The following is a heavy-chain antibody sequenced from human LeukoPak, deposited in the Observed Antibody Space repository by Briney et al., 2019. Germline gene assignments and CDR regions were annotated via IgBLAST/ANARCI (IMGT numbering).Heavy chain of an antibody. V-gene: IGHV3-30*04. CDR3: ARGGRPSIQFRGFGMDV. D-gene: IGHD6-6*01. Sequence: GRSLRLSCAASGFTFSSYAMHWVRQAPGKGLEWVAIVSYDGGNKCYADSVKGRFTISRDNSINTLYLQVSSLRAEDTAVYYCARGGRPSIQFRGFGMDVWGKGTTVTVSS. CDR2: VSYDGGNK. CDR1: GFTFSSYA. J-gene: IGHJ6*04.